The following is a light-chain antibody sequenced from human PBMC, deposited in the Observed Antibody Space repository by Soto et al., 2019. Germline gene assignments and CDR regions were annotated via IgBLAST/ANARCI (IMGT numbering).Light chain of an antibody. Sequence: QSVLTQPPSVSGAPGQRVTISCSGSSSNIGRNYVSWYRQLPGTAPKLLIYDNNKRPSGIPDRFSGSKSGTSATLGITGLLAEDEADYYCHSYDRSLSGSVFGGGTKLTVL. CDR2: DNN. V-gene: IGLV1-51*01. J-gene: IGLJ3*02. CDR3: HSYDRSLSGSV. CDR1: SSNIGRNY.